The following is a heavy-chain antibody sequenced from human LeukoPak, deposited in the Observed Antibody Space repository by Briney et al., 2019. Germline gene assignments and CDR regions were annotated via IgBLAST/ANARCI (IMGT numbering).Heavy chain of an antibody. V-gene: IGHV4-31*03. CDR3: ARATRGSMIVVVTSRTSYYFDY. J-gene: IGHJ4*02. Sequence: SETLSLTCTVSGGSISSGGYYWSWIRQHPGKGLEWIGYIYYSGSTYYNPSLKSRVTISVDTSKNQFSLKLSSVTAADTAVYYCARATRGSMIVVVTSRTSYYFDYWGQGTLATVSS. D-gene: IGHD3-22*01. CDR2: IYYSGST. CDR1: GGSISSGGYY.